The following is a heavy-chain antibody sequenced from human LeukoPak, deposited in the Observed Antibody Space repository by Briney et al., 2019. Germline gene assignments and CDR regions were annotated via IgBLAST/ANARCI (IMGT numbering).Heavy chain of an antibody. CDR3: ARFGRGDIYGYGDY. V-gene: IGHV3-66*01. D-gene: IGHD5-18*01. J-gene: IGHJ4*02. CDR1: GFTVSSNY. CDR2: LYSGGST. Sequence: GGSLRLSCAASGFTVSSNYMSWVRQAPGKGLEWVSDLYSGGSTYYADSVKGIFTISRDNSKNTMYLQMNSLRVEDTAVYYCARFGRGDIYGYGDYWGQGTVVTVSS.